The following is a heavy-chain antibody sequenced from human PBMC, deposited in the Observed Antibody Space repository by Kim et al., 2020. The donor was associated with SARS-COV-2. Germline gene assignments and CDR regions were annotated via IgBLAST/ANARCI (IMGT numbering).Heavy chain of an antibody. Sequence: ASVKVSCKASGYTFTSYGISWVRQAPGQGLEWMGWISAYNGNTNYAQKLQGRVTMTTDTSTSTAYMELRSLRSDDTAVYYCARTIMGNYYDSSGYYYGSWYYYDGMDVWGQGTTVTVSS. CDR1: GYTFTSYG. J-gene: IGHJ6*02. D-gene: IGHD3-22*01. CDR3: ARTIMGNYYDSSGYYYGSWYYYDGMDV. CDR2: ISAYNGNT. V-gene: IGHV1-18*01.